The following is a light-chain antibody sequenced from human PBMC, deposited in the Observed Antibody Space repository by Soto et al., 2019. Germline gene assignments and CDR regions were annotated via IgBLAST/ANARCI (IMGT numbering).Light chain of an antibody. Sequence: EIVLTQSPATLSLSPGERATLSCRASQSVSTYLVWYQQKPGQAPRLLMYDASNRATGTPARFSGSGSGTDFTLTISSLEPEDFAVYYCQQRSNWPPTTFGQGTRLEIK. CDR2: DAS. CDR1: QSVSTY. CDR3: QQRSNWPPTT. J-gene: IGKJ5*01. V-gene: IGKV3-11*01.